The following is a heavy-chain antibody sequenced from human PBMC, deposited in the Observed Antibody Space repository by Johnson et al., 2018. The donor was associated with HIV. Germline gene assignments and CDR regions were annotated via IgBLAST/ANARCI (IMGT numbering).Heavy chain of an antibody. CDR3: ARRTVTALFDI. J-gene: IGHJ3*02. CDR2: ISWNSGNI. CDR1: GFTFDDYA. Sequence: VQLVESGGGLVQPGRSLRLSCAASGFTFDDYAMHWVRQAPGKGLEWVSGISWNSGNIGYADSVKGRFTISRDTATNSLYLQLNYLRDEDTAVYYWARRTVTALFDIWGQGTLVTVSS. D-gene: IGHD4-17*01. V-gene: IGHV3-9*01.